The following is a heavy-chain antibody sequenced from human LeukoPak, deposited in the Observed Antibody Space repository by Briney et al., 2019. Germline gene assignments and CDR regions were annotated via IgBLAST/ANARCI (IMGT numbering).Heavy chain of an antibody. D-gene: IGHD3-22*01. J-gene: IGHJ4*02. CDR2: IYPGDSDP. CDR3: ATISYSSAYFPADY. V-gene: IGHV5-51*01. CDR1: GYISTKYW. Sequence: GESLKISCKVSGYISTKYWIGWVRQMPGKGLEWLGIIYPGDSDPRYSPSFQGHVTISADKSISTAYLQWSSLKASDTAMYYCATISYSSAYFPADYWGQGTLVTVSS.